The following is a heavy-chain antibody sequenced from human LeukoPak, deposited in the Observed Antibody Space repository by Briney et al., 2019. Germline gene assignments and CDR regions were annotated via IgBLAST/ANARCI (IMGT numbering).Heavy chain of an antibody. V-gene: IGHV3-74*01. J-gene: IGHJ4*02. CDR1: GFSFSTYC. CDR2: ICPDGTVT. CDR3: VRDFRSADY. Sequence: GGSLRLSCAASGFSFSTYCMHWVRQAPGKGPMWVSRICPDGTVTNYADSVKARFSISRDNARNTVYLQMNSLRAEDTAVYYCVRDFRSADYWGQGTPVTVSS.